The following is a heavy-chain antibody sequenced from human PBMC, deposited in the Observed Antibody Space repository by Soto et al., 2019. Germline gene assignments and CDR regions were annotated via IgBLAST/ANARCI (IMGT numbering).Heavy chain of an antibody. Sequence: QVQLQESGPGLVKPAQTLSLTCTVSGGYISSGGYYWSWIRQHPGKGLEWIGYIYYSGRTYYNPSLRSRFTISVDTSKNQFSLKLSSVTAAHTAVYWCARGYYGSGNYYSPTQGIDVWGQGTTVTVSS. CDR3: ARGYYGSGNYYSPTQGIDV. J-gene: IGHJ6*02. V-gene: IGHV4-31*03. D-gene: IGHD3-10*01. CDR2: IYYSGRT. CDR1: GGYISSGGYY.